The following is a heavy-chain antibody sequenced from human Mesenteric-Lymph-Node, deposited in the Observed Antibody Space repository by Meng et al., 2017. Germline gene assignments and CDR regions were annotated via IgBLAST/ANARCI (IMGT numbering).Heavy chain of an antibody. Sequence: SETLSLTCTVSGGSISDFYWSWIRQPPGKGLEWIGYINYTENTNYKSSLKGRVTISIDNSKNQFSLKLTSVTAADTAVYYCARYYCSGGICTHFDYWGPGTLVTVSS. CDR1: GGSISDFY. D-gene: IGHD2-15*01. V-gene: IGHV4-59*01. CDR3: ARYYCSGGICTHFDY. J-gene: IGHJ4*02. CDR2: INYTENT.